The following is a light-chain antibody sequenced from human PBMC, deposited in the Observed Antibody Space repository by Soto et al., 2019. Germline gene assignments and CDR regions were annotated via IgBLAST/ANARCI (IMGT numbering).Light chain of an antibody. CDR3: QQYGSSPPFT. CDR2: GAS. J-gene: IGKJ3*01. V-gene: IGKV3-20*01. CDR1: QSVSSSY. Sequence: EIVLTQSPGTLSLSPGERATLSCRASQSVSSSYLAWYQQKPGQAPRLLICGASSRATGIPYRFSGSGSGTDFTLTISILEPEDFAVYYCQQYGSSPPFTFGPGTKVDIK.